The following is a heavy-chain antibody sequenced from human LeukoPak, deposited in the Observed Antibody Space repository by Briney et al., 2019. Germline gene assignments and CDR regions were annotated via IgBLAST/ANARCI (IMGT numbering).Heavy chain of an antibody. CDR1: GYTFTSYY. V-gene: IGHV1-46*01. D-gene: IGHD3-22*01. J-gene: IGHJ3*02. Sequence: ASVKVSCKASGYTFTSYYMHWVRQAPGQGLEWMGIINPSGGSTSYAQKFQGRVTMTRDTSTSTVYMELSSLRSEDTAVYYCARDPTTYYYDSSVAFDIWGQGTMVTVSS. CDR3: ARDPTTYYYDSSVAFDI. CDR2: INPSGGST.